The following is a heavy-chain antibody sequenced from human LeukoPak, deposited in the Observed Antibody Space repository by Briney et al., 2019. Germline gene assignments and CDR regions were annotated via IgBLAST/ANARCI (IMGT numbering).Heavy chain of an antibody. D-gene: IGHD2-2*02. V-gene: IGHV4-39*07. CDR3: ARAYSGEAAIVLRPVEYYYGMDV. CDR1: GGSVSSGSYY. Sequence: SETLSLTCTVSGGSVSSGSYYWSWIRQPPGKGLEWIGEINHSGSTNYNPSLKSRVTISVDTSKNQFSLKVSSVAAADTAVYYCARAYSGEAAIVLRPVEYYYGMDVWGQGTTVTVSS. CDR2: INHSGST. J-gene: IGHJ6*02.